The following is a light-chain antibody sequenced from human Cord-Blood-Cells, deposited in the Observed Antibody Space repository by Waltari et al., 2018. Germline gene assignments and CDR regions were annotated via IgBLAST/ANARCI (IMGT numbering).Light chain of an antibody. Sequence: QSALTQPASVSGSPGQSLTISYTGTSSDVGGYNYVSWYQQHPGKAPKLMMYDVSNRPSGVSNRFSGSKSGNTASLTISGLQAEDEADYYCSSYTSSSTLYVFGTGTKVTVL. V-gene: IGLV2-14*01. CDR3: SSYTSSSTLYV. J-gene: IGLJ1*01. CDR2: DVS. CDR1: SSDVGGYNY.